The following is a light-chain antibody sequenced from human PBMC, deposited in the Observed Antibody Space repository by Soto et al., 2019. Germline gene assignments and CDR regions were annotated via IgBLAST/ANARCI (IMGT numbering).Light chain of an antibody. J-gene: IGLJ2*01. V-gene: IGLV2-14*01. Sequence: QSALTQPASESGSPGQSITISCTGTSSDVGGYNYVSWYQQHPGKAPKVIIYEVSNRPSGGSSRFSGSKSGDTASLTISGLQAEDEADYYCSSYTSSSTFVLFGGGSKVTVL. CDR1: SSDVGGYNY. CDR2: EVS. CDR3: SSYTSSSTFVL.